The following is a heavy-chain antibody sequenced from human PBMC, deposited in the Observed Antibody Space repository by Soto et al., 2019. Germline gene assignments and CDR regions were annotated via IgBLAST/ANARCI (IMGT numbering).Heavy chain of an antibody. CDR2: ISYDGRSA. CDR3: AKDLGQWATPEYYFDY. D-gene: IGHD1-26*01. V-gene: IGHV3-30*18. CDR1: GFPFSRHP. J-gene: IGHJ4*02. Sequence: QVQLVESGGGVIQPGGSLRLSCAASGFPFSRHPMHWVRQAPGKGLEWVAVISYDGRSAYYSDSVEGRFTISRDNSKNTLSLEKDSLRGEDTAVYYCAKDLGQWATPEYYFDYWGQGARVTVSS.